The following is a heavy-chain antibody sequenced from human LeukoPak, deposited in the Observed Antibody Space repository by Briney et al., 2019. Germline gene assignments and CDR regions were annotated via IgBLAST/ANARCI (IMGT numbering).Heavy chain of an antibody. Sequence: SVKVSCKASGGTFSSLSFNWVRQAPGQGLEWMGGIIPMSTTTKYAQKFQGRVTITADEFTSTVFMELSGLRFEDTAVYYCARPRTYYDSWSGYPPFDYWGQGTLVTVSS. J-gene: IGHJ4*02. CDR2: IIPMSTTT. D-gene: IGHD3-3*01. CDR3: ARPRTYYDSWSGYPPFDY. V-gene: IGHV1-69*13. CDR1: GGTFSSLS.